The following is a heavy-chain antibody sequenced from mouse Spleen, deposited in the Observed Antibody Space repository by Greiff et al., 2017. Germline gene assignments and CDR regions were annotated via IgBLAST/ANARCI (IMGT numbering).Heavy chain of an antibody. CDR2: ISSGSSTI. CDR3: ARPYGNYDGYFDY. J-gene: IGHJ2*01. V-gene: IGHV5-17*01. CDR1: GFTFSDYG. D-gene: IGHD2-1*01. Sequence: EVMLVESGGGLVKPGGSLKLSCAASGFTFSDYGMHWVRQAPEKGLEWVAYISSGSSTIYYADTVKGRFTISRDNAKNTLFLQMTSLRSEDTAMYYCARPYGNYDGYFDYWGQGTTLTVSS.